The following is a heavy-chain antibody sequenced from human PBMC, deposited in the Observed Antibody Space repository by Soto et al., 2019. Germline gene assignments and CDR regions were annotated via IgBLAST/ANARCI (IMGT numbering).Heavy chain of an antibody. CDR1: GGTFSSYT. CDR2: IIPILGIA. V-gene: IGHV1-69*02. D-gene: IGHD3-22*01. J-gene: IGHJ4*02. CDR3: ASIYDSSGYYQDFDY. Sequence: SVKVSCKASGGTFSSYTISWVRQAPGQGLEWMGRIIPILGIANYAQKFQGRVTNTAGKSTRTAYMELGSLRSEDTAVYYCASIYDSSGYYQDFDYWGQGTLVTVSS.